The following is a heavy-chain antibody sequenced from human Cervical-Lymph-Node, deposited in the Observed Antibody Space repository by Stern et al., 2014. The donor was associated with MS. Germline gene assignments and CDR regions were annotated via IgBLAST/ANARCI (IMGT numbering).Heavy chain of an antibody. CDR2: AYYSGDA. CDR3: ARDLSD. D-gene: IGHD2/OR15-2a*01. V-gene: IGHV4-59*01. Sequence: LQLQESSPGLVKPSETLSLTCTVSGVSISSYYWNWIRQSPGKGLEWIGSAYYSGDANYNPSLKSRVPLSVATSKNQFSLNLTSVTAADTAVYYCARDLSDWGQGTLVTVSS. CDR1: GVSISSYY. J-gene: IGHJ4*02.